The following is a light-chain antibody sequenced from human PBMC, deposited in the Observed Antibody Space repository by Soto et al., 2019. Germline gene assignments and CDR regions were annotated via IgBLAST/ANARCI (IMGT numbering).Light chain of an antibody. CDR3: QQYSSSRT. CDR2: GAS. Sequence: ERVLTQSPCTLSLYPGERATLSCRASQSVSSSYLAWYQQKPGQAPRLLIYGASSRATGIPDRFSGSGSGTDFTLTISRLEPEDFAVYYCQQYSSSRTFGQGTKVDVK. CDR1: QSVSSSY. V-gene: IGKV3-20*01. J-gene: IGKJ1*01.